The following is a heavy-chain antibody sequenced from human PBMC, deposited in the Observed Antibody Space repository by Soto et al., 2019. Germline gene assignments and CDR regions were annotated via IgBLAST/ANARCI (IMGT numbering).Heavy chain of an antibody. D-gene: IGHD3-22*01. J-gene: IGHJ4*02. CDR1: GSSFTGDY. Sequence: QVQLQESGPGLVRPSETLSLTCSVSGSSFTGDYWSWIRQPAGKGLEWIGRVFGNGAGTPIYNSSLKNPVTMSVDSSTKQFSLKLTSVPAAETAVYFCARDPPPYDRRRQSAGAFEDWGQGILVTVSS. V-gene: IGHV4-4*07. CDR2: VFGNGAGTP. CDR3: ARDPPPYDRRRQSAGAFED.